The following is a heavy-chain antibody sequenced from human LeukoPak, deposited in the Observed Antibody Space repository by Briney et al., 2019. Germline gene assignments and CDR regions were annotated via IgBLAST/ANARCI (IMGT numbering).Heavy chain of an antibody. CDR1: GFTFDDYG. CDR3: ARERSGSGSYHLDY. V-gene: IGHV3-20*04. D-gene: IGHD1-26*01. Sequence: RPGGSLGLSCAASGFTFDDYGMSWVRQAPGKGLEWVSGINWNGGSTGYADSVKGRFTISRDYAKNSLYLQMNSLRAEDTALYYCARERSGSGSYHLDYWGQGTLVTVSS. J-gene: IGHJ4*02. CDR2: INWNGGST.